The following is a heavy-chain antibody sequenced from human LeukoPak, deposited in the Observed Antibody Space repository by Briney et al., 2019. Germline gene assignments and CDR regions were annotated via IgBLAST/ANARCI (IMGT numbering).Heavy chain of an antibody. CDR2: INHSGST. Sequence: SETLSLTCTVSGGSISSSSYYWSWIRQPPGKGLEWIGEINHSGSTNYNPSLKSRVTISVDTSKNQFSLKLSSVTAADTAVYYCARGRSAHDIVVVVAARRYFDYWGQGTLVTVSS. J-gene: IGHJ4*02. V-gene: IGHV4-39*07. CDR1: GGSISSSSYY. D-gene: IGHD2-15*01. CDR3: ARGRSAHDIVVVVAARRYFDY.